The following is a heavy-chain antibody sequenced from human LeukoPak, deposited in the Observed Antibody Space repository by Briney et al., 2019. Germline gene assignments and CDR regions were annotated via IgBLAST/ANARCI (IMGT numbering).Heavy chain of an antibody. CDR1: GFAFSTYW. D-gene: IGHD3-3*01. CDR3: ARHKSGVVHKRPVDYYYMDV. Sequence: GGSLRLSCAASGFAFSTYWMTWVRQAPGKGLEWVANMKGDGSEIHYVDSVKGRFTISRDNAKNSLYLQMNYLRSDDTAVYYCARHKSGVVHKRPVDYYYMDVWGKGTTVTVSS. CDR2: MKGDGSEI. V-gene: IGHV3-7*03. J-gene: IGHJ6*03.